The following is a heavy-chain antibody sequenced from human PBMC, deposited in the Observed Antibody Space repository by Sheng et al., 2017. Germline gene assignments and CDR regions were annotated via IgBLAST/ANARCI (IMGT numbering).Heavy chain of an antibody. CDR2: ISSSGSTI. V-gene: IGHV3-48*03. Sequence: EVQLVESGGGLVQPGGSLRLSCAASGFTFSSYEMNWVRQAPGKGLEWVSYISSSGSTIYYADSVKGRFTISRDNAKNSLYLQMNSLRAEDTAVYYCARDLATVTRGDYWGQGTLVTVSS. D-gene: IGHD4-4*01. J-gene: IGHJ4*02. CDR1: GFTFSSYE. CDR3: ARDLATVTRGDY.